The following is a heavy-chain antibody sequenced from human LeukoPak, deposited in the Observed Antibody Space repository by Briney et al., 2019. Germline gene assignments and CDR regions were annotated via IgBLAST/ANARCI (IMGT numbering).Heavy chain of an antibody. CDR3: ASAPGYSGYERFDY. Sequence: GESLKISCKISGYKLTNNWIGWVRQVPGKGLEWMGIIYPGDSDTRYSPSFQGQVTISADKSISTAYLQWSSLKASDTAMYYCASAPGYSGYERFDYWGQGTLVTVSS. D-gene: IGHD5-12*01. CDR1: GYKLTNNW. CDR2: IYPGDSDT. V-gene: IGHV5-51*01. J-gene: IGHJ4*02.